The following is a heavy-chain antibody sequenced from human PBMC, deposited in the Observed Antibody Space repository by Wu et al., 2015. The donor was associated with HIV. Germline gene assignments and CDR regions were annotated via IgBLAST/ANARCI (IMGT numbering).Heavy chain of an antibody. Sequence: QVQLVQSGAEVKRPGASVKVSCKTSGYTFIGYFIHWVRQAPGQGLEWMGKVNPRSGGAHYAQKFQGRVTLTSDTITRTAYMEVNRLTADDTATYYCAKENIPMTFDIRLPSLDFWGPGTLVTASS. CDR1: GYTFIGYF. J-gene: IGHJ4*02. V-gene: IGHV1-2*02. CDR3: AKENIPMTFDIRLPSLDF. D-gene: IGHD2/OR15-2a*01. CDR2: VNPRSGGA.